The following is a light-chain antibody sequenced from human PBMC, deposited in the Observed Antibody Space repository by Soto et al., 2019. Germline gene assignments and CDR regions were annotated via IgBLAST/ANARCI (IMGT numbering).Light chain of an antibody. J-gene: IGKJ3*01. CDR2: GAA. Sequence: DIVLTQSPGTLSLSPGERATVSCRDTQSFISPYLSWYQQKPGQAPRLLIPGAATRATGVPDRFSGSGFGTDFTLSISSLETEDFAVYYCQQYEDSPLTFGTGTKVDIK. CDR1: QSFISPY. CDR3: QQYEDSPLT. V-gene: IGKV3-20*01.